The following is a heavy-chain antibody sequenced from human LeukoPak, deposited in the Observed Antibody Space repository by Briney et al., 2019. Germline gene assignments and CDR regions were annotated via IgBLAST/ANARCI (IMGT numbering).Heavy chain of an antibody. CDR3: ARGGEYGSGSYYNH. CDR2: IIPIFGTA. D-gene: IGHD3-10*01. CDR1: GGTFSSYA. V-gene: IGHV1-69*05. Sequence: SVKVSCKGSGGTFSSYAISWVRQAPGQGLEWMGRIIPIFGTANYAQKFQGRVTITTDESTSTAYMELSSLRSEDTAVYYCARGGEYGSGSYYNHWGQGTLVTVSS. J-gene: IGHJ5*02.